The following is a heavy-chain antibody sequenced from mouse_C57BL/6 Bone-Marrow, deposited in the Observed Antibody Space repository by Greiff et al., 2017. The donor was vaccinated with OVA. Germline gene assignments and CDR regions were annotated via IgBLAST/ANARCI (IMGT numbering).Heavy chain of an antibody. V-gene: IGHV5-15*01. D-gene: IGHD2-9*01. CDR2: ISNLAYSI. J-gene: IGHJ2*01. CDR1: GFTFSDYG. CDR3: ARCPYYGYDPLFDY. Sequence: EVQGVESGGGLVQPGGSLKLSCAASGFTFSDYGMAWVRQAPRKGPEWVAFISNLAYSIYYADTVTGRFTISRENAKNTLYLEMSSLRSEDTAMYYCARCPYYGYDPLFDYWGQGTTLTVSS.